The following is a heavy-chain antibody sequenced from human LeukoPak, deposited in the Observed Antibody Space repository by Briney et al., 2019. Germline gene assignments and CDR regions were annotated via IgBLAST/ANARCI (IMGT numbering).Heavy chain of an antibody. CDR1: GFTFSSYE. V-gene: IGHV3-48*03. Sequence: GGSLRLSCAASGFTFSSYEMNWVRQAPGKGPEWISYVSSSGNTMYHADSVKGRFTISRDNAKMSLYLQINSLKVEDTGVYYCSRGGQQLLRLHPWGQGTLVTVSS. J-gene: IGHJ5*02. D-gene: IGHD6-13*01. CDR3: SRGGQQLLRLHP. CDR2: VSSSGNTM.